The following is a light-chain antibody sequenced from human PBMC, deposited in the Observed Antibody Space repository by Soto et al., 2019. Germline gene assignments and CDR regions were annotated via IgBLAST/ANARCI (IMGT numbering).Light chain of an antibody. CDR2: DAF. Sequence: EIVLTQSPLTRSVCTGQRATFPCKAIQRVSSDVAWYQQKPGQAPRLLIYDAFNRATGIPARFSGSGSGTDFTLTISSLEPEDFAVYYCQQRSNWPPGITFGQGTRLEIK. CDR3: QQRSNWPPGIT. V-gene: IGKV3-11*01. CDR1: QRVSSD. J-gene: IGKJ5*01.